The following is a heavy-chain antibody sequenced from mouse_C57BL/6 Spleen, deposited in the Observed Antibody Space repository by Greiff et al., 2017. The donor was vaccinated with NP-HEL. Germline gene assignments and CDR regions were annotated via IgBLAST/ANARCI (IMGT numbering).Heavy chain of an antibody. J-gene: IGHJ1*03. CDR3: ARDAYLRTYFDV. D-gene: IGHD2-1*01. Sequence: EVQRVESGGGLVQSGRSLRLSCATSGFTFSDFYMEWVRPAPGTGLAWISASRNKANAYTTAYSAFVKGRFIVSRDTSQSILYLQMNALRAEDTAIYYCARDAYLRTYFDVWGTGTTVTVSS. CDR1: GFTFSDFY. CDR2: SRNKANAYTT. V-gene: IGHV7-1*01.